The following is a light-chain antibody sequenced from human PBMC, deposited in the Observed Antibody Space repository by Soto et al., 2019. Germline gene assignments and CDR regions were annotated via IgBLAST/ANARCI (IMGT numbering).Light chain of an antibody. V-gene: IGKV1-39*01. Sequence: DIRLTQSPASLSASVGDRVSITCRTSRSISRYLNWYQQKLGKAPKLLIYGASTLQGGVPSRFSGSGSGTDFTLTISCLQPEDFATYYCQESYSSPYFFGQGTKLEMK. J-gene: IGKJ2*01. CDR1: RSISRY. CDR2: GAS. CDR3: QESYSSPYF.